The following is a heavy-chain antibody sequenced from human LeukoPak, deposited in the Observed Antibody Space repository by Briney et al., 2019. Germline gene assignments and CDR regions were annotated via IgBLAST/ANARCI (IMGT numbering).Heavy chain of an antibody. J-gene: IGHJ5*02. CDR3: AKNGIVVVVPTNWFDP. Sequence: PGGSLRLSCAASGFTFSRYGMHWVRQGPGQGLEWLAFISFDGRNKYYADSVKGPFIIPRDNSKNTLYLQMNNLRAEDTAVYYCAKNGIVVVVPTNWFDPWGQGTLVTVSS. CDR2: ISFDGRNK. D-gene: IGHD2-15*01. CDR1: GFTFSRYG. V-gene: IGHV3-30*18.